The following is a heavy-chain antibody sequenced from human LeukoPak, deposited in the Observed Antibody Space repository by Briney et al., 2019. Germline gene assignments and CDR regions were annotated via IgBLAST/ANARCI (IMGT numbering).Heavy chain of an antibody. CDR2: ISNSGDST. D-gene: IGHD4-17*01. J-gene: IGHJ4*02. V-gene: IGHV3-23*01. Sequence: PGGSLRLSCAASGFTFTSYAITWVRQAPGKGLEWVSTISNSGDSTYYADSVKGRFTISRDNSKNTLYLQMNSLRAEDTAVYYCARTSADYGEVLFDYWGQGTLVTVSS. CDR1: GFTFTSYA. CDR3: ARTSADYGEVLFDY.